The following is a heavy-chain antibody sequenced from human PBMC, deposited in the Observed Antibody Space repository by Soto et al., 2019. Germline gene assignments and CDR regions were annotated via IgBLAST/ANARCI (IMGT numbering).Heavy chain of an antibody. CDR3: AKDRWAKRYGDYGSYYYYGMDV. CDR2: ISYDGSNK. Sequence: GGSLRLSCAASGFTFSSYGMHWVRQAPGKGLEWVAVISYDGSNKYYADSVKGRFTISRDNSKNTLYLQMNSLRAEDTAVYYCAKDRWAKRYGDYGSYYYYGMDVWGQGTTVTVSS. V-gene: IGHV3-30*18. CDR1: GFTFSSYG. D-gene: IGHD4-17*01. J-gene: IGHJ6*02.